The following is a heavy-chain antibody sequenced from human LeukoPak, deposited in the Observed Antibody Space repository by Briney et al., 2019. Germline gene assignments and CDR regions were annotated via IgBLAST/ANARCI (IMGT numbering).Heavy chain of an antibody. J-gene: IGHJ5*02. CDR3: ARGDYVGNWFDP. Sequence: SETLSLTCTVSGGSISSYYWGWIRQPPGKGLEWIGYIYYSGSTYYNPSLKSRVTISVDTSKNQFSLKMSSVTAADTAVYYCARGDYVGNWFDPWGQGTLVTVSS. CDR1: GGSISSYY. V-gene: IGHV4-59*08. D-gene: IGHD4-17*01. CDR2: IYYSGST.